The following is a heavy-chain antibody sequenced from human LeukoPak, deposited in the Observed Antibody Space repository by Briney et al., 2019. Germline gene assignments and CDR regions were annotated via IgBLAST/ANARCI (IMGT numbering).Heavy chain of an antibody. V-gene: IGHV4-30-2*01. D-gene: IGHD3-16*01. J-gene: IGHJ4*02. CDR1: GGSISSGGYS. CDR2: IYHSGST. CDR3: ARDSRFGGVLY. Sequence: SETLSLTCAVSGGSISSGGYSWSWIRQPPGKGLEWIGYIYHSGSTYYNPSLKSRVTISVDRSKNQFSLKLSSVTAADTAVYYCARDSRFGGVLYWGQGTLVTVSS.